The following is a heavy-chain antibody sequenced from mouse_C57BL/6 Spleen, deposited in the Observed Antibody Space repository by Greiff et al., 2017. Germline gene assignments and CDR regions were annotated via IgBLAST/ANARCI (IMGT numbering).Heavy chain of an antibody. V-gene: IGHV1-78*01. Sequence: QVQLQQSDAELVKPGASVKISCKVSGYTFTDHTIHCMKQRPEQGLEWIGYIYPTDGSTKYNEKFKGKASLTADKSSSTAYMQLDSLAYEDSAVYVCARGEEYAAWFAYWGKGTLVTVSA. CDR1: GYTFTDHT. D-gene: IGHD5-1*01. CDR2: IYPTDGST. CDR3: ARGEEYAAWFAY. J-gene: IGHJ3*01.